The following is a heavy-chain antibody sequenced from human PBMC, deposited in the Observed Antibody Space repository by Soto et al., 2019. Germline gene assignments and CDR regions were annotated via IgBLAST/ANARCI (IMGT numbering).Heavy chain of an antibody. D-gene: IGHD2-8*02. CDR1: GLSFSSYA. CDR3: AKDAKILYWLPTSYYFDF. CDR2: ISRSGNST. Sequence: EVQVLESGGGLAQPGRSLRLSCAVSGLSFSSYAMTWVRQSPGKGLEWVSSISRSGNSTYSADSVRGRFTISRDNSKNTLYLQMNSLRAEDTAVYYCAKDAKILYWLPTSYYFDFWGQGTLVTVSS. J-gene: IGHJ4*02. V-gene: IGHV3-23*01.